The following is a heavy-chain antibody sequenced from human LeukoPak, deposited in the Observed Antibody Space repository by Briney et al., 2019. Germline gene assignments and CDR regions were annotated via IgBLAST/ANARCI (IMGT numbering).Heavy chain of an antibody. D-gene: IGHD6-13*01. CDR2: IYYSGST. CDR3: ARRFRGIAAAGKGPRGFDP. V-gene: IGHV4-39*07. CDR1: GGSISSSSYY. J-gene: IGHJ5*02. Sequence: SETLSLTCTVSGGSISSSSYYWGWIRQPPGKGLEWIGSIYYSGSTYYNPFLKSRVTISVDTSKNQFSLKLSSVTAAATAVYYCARRFRGIAAAGKGPRGFDPWGQGTLVTVSS.